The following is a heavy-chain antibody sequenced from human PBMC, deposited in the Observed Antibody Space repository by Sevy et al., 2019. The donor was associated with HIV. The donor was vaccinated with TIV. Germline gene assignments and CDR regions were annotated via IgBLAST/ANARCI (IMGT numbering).Heavy chain of an antibody. CDR3: ARENIVGATYDAFDI. D-gene: IGHD1-26*01. CDR1: GYTFTGYY. Sequence: ASVKVSCKASGYTFTGYYMHWVRQAPGQGLEWMGSINPNSGGTNYAQKFQGRVTMTRDTSISTAYMELSRLRSDDTAVYYCARENIVGATYDAFDIWGQGTMVTVSS. J-gene: IGHJ3*02. CDR2: INPNSGGT. V-gene: IGHV1-2*02.